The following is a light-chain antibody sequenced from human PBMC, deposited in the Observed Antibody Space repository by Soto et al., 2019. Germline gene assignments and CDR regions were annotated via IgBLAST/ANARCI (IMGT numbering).Light chain of an antibody. V-gene: IGKV3-11*01. CDR1: QSVSSY. J-gene: IGKJ2*01. CDR3: QHFNIWPYT. Sequence: EIVLTQFPATLSLSPGERATLSCRASQSVSSYLAWYQQKPGQAPRLLIYDASNRATGIPARFSGSGSGTEFTLTISSLQSEDFAIYYCQHFNIWPYTFGQGTKVDIK. CDR2: DAS.